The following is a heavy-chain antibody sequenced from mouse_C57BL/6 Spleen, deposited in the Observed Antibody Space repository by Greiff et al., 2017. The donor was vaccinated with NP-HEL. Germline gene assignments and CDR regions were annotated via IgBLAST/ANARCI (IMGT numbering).Heavy chain of an antibody. J-gene: IGHJ3*01. CDR2: IYPGDGDT. V-gene: IGHV1-80*01. Sequence: VQLQQSGAELVKPGASVKISCKASGYAFSSYWMNWVKQRPGKGLEWIGQIYPGDGDTNYNGKFKGKATLTADKSSSTAYMQLSSLTSEDFAVCFWASLEDYDVWFAYWGQGTLVTVSA. CDR1: GYAFSSYW. CDR3: ASLEDYDVWFAY. D-gene: IGHD2-4*01.